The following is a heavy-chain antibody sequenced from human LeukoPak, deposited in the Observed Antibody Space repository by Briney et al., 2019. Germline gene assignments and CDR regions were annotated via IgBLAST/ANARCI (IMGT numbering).Heavy chain of an antibody. V-gene: IGHV5-51*01. CDR1: GYTFTTYW. J-gene: IGHJ4*02. CDR3: ARQGRSVPAAANY. D-gene: IGHD2-15*01. Sequence: RLGESLKISCKTSGYTFTTYWIAWVRQMPGKGLEWMGIIYPDDSDIRYSPSFQGQVTISADKSISTAYLQWSSLKASDTAMYNCARQGRSVPAAANYWGQGTLVTVSS. CDR2: IYPDDSDI.